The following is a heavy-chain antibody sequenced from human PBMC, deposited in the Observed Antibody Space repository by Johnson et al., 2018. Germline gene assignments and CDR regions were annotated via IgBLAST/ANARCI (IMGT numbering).Heavy chain of an antibody. Sequence: VQLQESGGGLVQPGGSLKLSCVASGFTFSGSDMHWVRQASGKGLEWVGRVRSKPNSYATAYAASVKGRFTISRDDSKNTAYLQMNGLKTEDTAVYYCAKDTTALDYWGQGTLVTVSS. D-gene: IGHD4-11*01. CDR1: GFTFSGSD. V-gene: IGHV3-73*02. J-gene: IGHJ4*02. CDR3: AKDTTALDY. CDR2: VRSKPNSYAT.